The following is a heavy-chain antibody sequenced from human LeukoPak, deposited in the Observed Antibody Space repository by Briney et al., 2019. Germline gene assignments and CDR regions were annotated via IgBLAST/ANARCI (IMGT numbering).Heavy chain of an antibody. CDR3: ASTERCSTTCPLDY. CDR2: INHSGST. J-gene: IGHJ4*02. CDR1: GESFSGYY. V-gene: IGHV4-34*01. Sequence: SETLSLTCTVYGESFSGYYWSWIRQPPGKGLEWIGAINHSGSTHYNPSLKSRVTISLDTSKNQFSLKLSSVTAADTAVYYCASTERCSTTCPLDYWGQGTLVTVSS. D-gene: IGHD2-2*01.